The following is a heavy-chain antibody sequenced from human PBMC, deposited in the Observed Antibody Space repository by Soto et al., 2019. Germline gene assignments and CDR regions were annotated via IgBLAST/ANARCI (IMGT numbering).Heavy chain of an antibody. CDR3: GRGRLKPGYYVFWSGYYTDNGFAP. Sequence: HPGGSLRLSCAASGFTFSSYSMNWVRQAPGKGLEWVSYISSSSSTIYYADSVKGRFTISRDNAKNSLYLQMNSMRAEDTAVCYCGRGRLKPGYYVFWSGYYTDNGFAPWGQGTLVPVSS. D-gene: IGHD3-3*01. J-gene: IGHJ5*02. V-gene: IGHV3-48*01. CDR1: GFTFSSYS. CDR2: ISSSSSTI.